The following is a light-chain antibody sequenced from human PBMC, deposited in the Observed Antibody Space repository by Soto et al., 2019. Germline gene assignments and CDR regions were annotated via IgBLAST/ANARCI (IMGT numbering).Light chain of an antibody. V-gene: IGKV3-11*01. CDR2: DAS. CDR3: QQRNNWPPSIT. CDR1: QSVGGH. J-gene: IGKJ5*01. Sequence: EIVLTQSPAILSLSPGERATLSCRASQSVGGHLAWYQQKPGQAPRLLIYDASDRATGIPARFSGSGSETDFTLTISSLEPDDFAVYYCQQRNNWPPSITFGQGTRLEIK.